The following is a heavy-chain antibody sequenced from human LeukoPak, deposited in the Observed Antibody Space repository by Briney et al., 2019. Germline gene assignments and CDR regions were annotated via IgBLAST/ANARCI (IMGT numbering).Heavy chain of an antibody. J-gene: IGHJ4*02. V-gene: IGHV3-30*04. Sequence: GGSLRLSCAASGFTFSSYAMRWVRQAPGKGLEWVAVISYDGSNKYYADSVKGRFTISRDNSKNTLYLQMNSLRAEDTAVYYCARRKVATADYWGQGTLVTVSS. CDR3: ARRKVATADY. CDR1: GFTFSSYA. D-gene: IGHD5-12*01. CDR2: ISYDGSNK.